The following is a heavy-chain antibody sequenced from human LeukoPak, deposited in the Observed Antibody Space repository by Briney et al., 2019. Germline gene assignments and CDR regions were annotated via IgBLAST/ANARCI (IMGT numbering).Heavy chain of an antibody. J-gene: IGHJ3*02. CDR3: ARGVTVDAFDI. V-gene: IGHV4-34*01. Sequence: SETLSLTCAVYGGSSSGYYWSWIRQPPGKGLEWIGEINHSGSTNYNPSLKSRVSISVDTSKNQFSLKLSSVTAADTAVYYCARGVTVDAFDIWGQGTMVTVSP. CDR1: GGSSSGYY. D-gene: IGHD4-17*01. CDR2: INHSGST.